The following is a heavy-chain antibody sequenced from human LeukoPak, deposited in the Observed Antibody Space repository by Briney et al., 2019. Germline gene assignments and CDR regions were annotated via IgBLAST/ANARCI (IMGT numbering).Heavy chain of an antibody. Sequence: PGGSLRLSCEASGFTFSSYAMSWVRQAPGKGLEWVSAIGSSGGSTYYADSVKGRFTISRDNSKNTLYLQMNSLRAEDTAVYYCAKGYGGNPFDYWGQGTLVTVSS. D-gene: IGHD4-23*01. CDR3: AKGYGGNPFDY. V-gene: IGHV3-23*01. J-gene: IGHJ4*02. CDR2: IGSSGGST. CDR1: GFTFSSYA.